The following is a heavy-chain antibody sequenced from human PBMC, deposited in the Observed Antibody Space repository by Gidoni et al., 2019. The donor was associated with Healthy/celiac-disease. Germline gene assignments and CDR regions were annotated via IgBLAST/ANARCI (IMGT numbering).Heavy chain of an antibody. CDR2: IYHSGST. Sequence: QVQLQESGPGLVKPSETLSLTCTVSGYSISSGYYWGWIRQPPGKGLEWIGSIYHSGSTYYNPSLKSRVTISVDTSKNQFSLKLSSVTAADTAVYYCARDNNPIGAPVDYWGQGTLVTVSS. J-gene: IGHJ4*02. CDR1: GYSISSGYY. D-gene: IGHD3-16*01. CDR3: ARDNNPIGAPVDY. V-gene: IGHV4-38-2*02.